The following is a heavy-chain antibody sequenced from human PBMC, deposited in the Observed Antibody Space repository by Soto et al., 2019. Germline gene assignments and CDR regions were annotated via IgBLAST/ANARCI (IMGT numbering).Heavy chain of an antibody. V-gene: IGHV3-30*18. J-gene: IGHJ4*02. CDR1: GFTFSTYG. CDR2: MSYDGTKE. D-gene: IGHD6-13*01. Sequence: GGSLRLSCAASGFTFSTYGMHWVRQAPGKGLEWVAAMSYDGTKEYYADSVKGRFTISRDNSRNTLFLQLNSLRAEDTAVYYCAKEYGSTWIDHWGQGTLVTV. CDR3: AKEYGSTWIDH.